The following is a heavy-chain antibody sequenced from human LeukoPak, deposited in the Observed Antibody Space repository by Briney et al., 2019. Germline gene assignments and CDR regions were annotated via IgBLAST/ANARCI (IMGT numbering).Heavy chain of an antibody. CDR3: ARNIGYCSSTNCYDSFHADY. Sequence: GGSLRLSCAASGFIFSDYYMTWIRQASGKGLEWVSYISSTGGTISYADSVKGRFTISRDNAKNSLYLQMNSLRAEDTAVYYCARNIGYCSSTNCYDSFHADYWGQGTLVTVSS. D-gene: IGHD2-2*01. V-gene: IGHV3-11*01. J-gene: IGHJ4*02. CDR1: GFIFSDYY. CDR2: ISSTGGTI.